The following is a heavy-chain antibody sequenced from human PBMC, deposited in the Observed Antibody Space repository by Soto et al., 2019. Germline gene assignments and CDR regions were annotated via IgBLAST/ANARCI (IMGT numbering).Heavy chain of an antibody. CDR1: GGSINSGGYY. J-gene: IGHJ6*02. Sequence: QVQLQESGPGLLKPSQTLSLTCTVSGGSINSGGYYWTWISQHPGRGLESIGYIYYSGDTYYNPSLKSRLSISLDTSKNQFSLKLTSVTAADTAIYYCARFPSRAHYFAMDVWGHGTAVTVSS. CDR3: ARFPSRAHYFAMDV. V-gene: IGHV4-31*03. CDR2: IYYSGDT. D-gene: IGHD2-2*01.